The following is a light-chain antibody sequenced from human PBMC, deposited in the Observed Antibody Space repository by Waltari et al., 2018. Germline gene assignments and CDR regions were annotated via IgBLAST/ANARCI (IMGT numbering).Light chain of an antibody. J-gene: IGKJ4*01. Sequence: EIGLTQSPGTLSFSPGERATPPCRASQSVRNNYLAWYQQRPGQAPRLLIYGASSRASGIPDRFSGSGSGTDFTLTISRLEPEDFAMYYCQQCGSSPRTFGGGTKVEIK. CDR3: QQCGSSPRT. V-gene: IGKV3-20*01. CDR1: QSVRNNY. CDR2: GAS.